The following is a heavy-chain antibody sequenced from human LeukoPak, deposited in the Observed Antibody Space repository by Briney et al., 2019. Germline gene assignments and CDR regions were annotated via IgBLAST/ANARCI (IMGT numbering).Heavy chain of an antibody. CDR2: IRYDGSNK. J-gene: IGHJ4*02. CDR1: GFTFSSYG. CDR3: AKEDSGSSSDY. V-gene: IGHV3-30*02. D-gene: IGHD6-13*01. Sequence: GGSLRLSCAASGFTFSSYGMHWVRQAPGKGLEWVAFIRYDGSNKNYADSVKGRFTISRDNSKNTLYLQMNSLRAEDTAVYYCAKEDSGSSSDYWGQGTLVTVSS.